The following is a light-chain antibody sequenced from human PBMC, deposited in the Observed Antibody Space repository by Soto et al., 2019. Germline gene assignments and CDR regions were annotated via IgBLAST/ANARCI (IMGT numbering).Light chain of an antibody. J-gene: IGKJ5*01. V-gene: IGKV1-5*01. Sequence: DIQMTQSPSTLSASVCDRVTITCRASQSISRWLAWYQQKPGKAPKLLIYEASTLQSGVPSRFSGSGSGTEFTLTISGLLPEDFAAYHCQQLYTLPFAVGQGTRLEIK. CDR1: QSISRW. CDR2: EAS. CDR3: QQLYTLPFA.